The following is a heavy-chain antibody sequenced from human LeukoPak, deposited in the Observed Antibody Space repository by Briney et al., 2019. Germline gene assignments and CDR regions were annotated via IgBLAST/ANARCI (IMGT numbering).Heavy chain of an antibody. J-gene: IGHJ5*02. V-gene: IGHV1-69*13. Sequence: SVKVSCKASGYTFTSYGISWVRQAPGQGLEWMGGLIPIFGTANYAQKFQGRVTITADESTSTAYMELSSLRSEDTAVYYCARDTRHRYCSSTICYRGWLDPWGQGTLVTVSS. CDR3: ARDTRHRYCSSTICYRGWLDP. CDR2: LIPIFGTA. CDR1: GYTFTSYG. D-gene: IGHD2-2*01.